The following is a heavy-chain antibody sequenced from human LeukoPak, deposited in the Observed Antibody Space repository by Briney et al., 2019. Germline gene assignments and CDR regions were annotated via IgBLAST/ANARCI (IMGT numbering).Heavy chain of an antibody. J-gene: IGHJ2*01. CDR3: ARFAGLAVTRCNWYFDL. Sequence: GGSLRLSCAASGFTFSDYYMSWIRQAPGKGLGWVSYISSSGSTIYYADSVKGRFTISRDNAKNSLYLQMNSLRAEDTAVYYCARFAGLAVTRCNWYFDLWGRGTLVTVSS. CDR1: GFTFSDYY. CDR2: ISSSGSTI. D-gene: IGHD4-17*01. V-gene: IGHV3-11*01.